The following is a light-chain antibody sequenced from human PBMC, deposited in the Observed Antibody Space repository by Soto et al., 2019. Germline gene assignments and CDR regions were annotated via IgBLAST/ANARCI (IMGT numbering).Light chain of an antibody. CDR2: AAS. J-gene: IGKJ4*02. CDR3: QQSYSTPPLT. CDR1: QSISSY. V-gene: IGKV1-39*01. Sequence: DIQMTQSPSSLSASVGDRVTITCRASQSISSYLNWYQQKPGKAPKLLIYAASSLQSGVLSRFSGSGCGTDFILTISSRQPEDVSTYYCQQSYSTPPLTFGGGTKVEIK.